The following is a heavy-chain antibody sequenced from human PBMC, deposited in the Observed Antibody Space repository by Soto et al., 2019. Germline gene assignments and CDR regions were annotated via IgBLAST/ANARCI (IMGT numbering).Heavy chain of an antibody. D-gene: IGHD2-15*01. V-gene: IGHV3-9*01. CDR3: AKDSRVVVGAIDPFFDS. CDR1: GFTFDDYA. J-gene: IGHJ4*02. CDR2: ISWNSGSI. Sequence: GGSLRLSCAASGFTFDDYAMHWVRQAPGKGLEWVSGISWNSGSIGYADSVKGRFTISRDNAKNSLYLQMNSLRPEDTALYYCAKDSRVVVGAIDPFFDSWGQGTLVTVSS.